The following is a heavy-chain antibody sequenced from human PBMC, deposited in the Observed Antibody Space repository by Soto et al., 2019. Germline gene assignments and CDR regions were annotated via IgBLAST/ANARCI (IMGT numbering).Heavy chain of an antibody. V-gene: IGHV4-34*01. D-gene: IGHD3-10*01. CDR1: GGSFRGYY. J-gene: IGHJ4*02. CDR2: INHSGST. Sequence: SETLSLTCAVYGGSFRGYYWSWIRQFPGKGLEWIGEINHSGSTNYNPSLKSRVTISVDTSKNQFSLKLSSVTAADTAVYYCAREITMVRGVIPDYWGQGTLVTVSS. CDR3: AREITMVRGVIPDY.